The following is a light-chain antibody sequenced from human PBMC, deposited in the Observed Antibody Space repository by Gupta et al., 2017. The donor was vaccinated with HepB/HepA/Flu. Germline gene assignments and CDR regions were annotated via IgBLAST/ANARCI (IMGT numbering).Light chain of an antibody. Sequence: QSALTQSASVSGSPGQSITISCTGTSSDVGRYNYVSWYQQPPGKAPKLLIYDVSNRPSGVSTRFSGSKSGSTASLTISGLQADDEADYYCASYTTSATRVFGGGTKLTVL. CDR1: SSDVGRYNY. CDR3: ASYTTSATRV. V-gene: IGLV2-14*03. J-gene: IGLJ2*01. CDR2: DVS.